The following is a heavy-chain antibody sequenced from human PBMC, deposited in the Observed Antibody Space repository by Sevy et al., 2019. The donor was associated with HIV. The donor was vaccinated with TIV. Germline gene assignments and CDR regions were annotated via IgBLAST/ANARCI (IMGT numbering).Heavy chain of an antibody. D-gene: IGHD4-17*01. J-gene: IGHJ3*02. Sequence: ASVKVSCKASGYTFTGYYMHWVRQAPGQGLEWMGWINPNSGGTNYTQKFQGRDTMTRDTSISTAYMELSRLRSDDTAVYYCARAKGTVTTTVLTTNAFDIWGQGTMVTVSS. CDR2: INPNSGGT. V-gene: IGHV1-2*02. CDR3: ARAKGTVTTTVLTTNAFDI. CDR1: GYTFTGYY.